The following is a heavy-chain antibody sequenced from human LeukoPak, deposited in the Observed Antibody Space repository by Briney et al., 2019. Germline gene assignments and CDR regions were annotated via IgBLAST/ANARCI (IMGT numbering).Heavy chain of an antibody. D-gene: IGHD3-3*01. CDR1: GGSISSGDYY. CDR3: ARFTLYYDFWSGPSAPNYFDY. CDR2: IYYSGST. J-gene: IGHJ4*02. V-gene: IGHV4-30-4*08. Sequence: SQTLSLTXTVSGGSISSGDYYWSWIRQPPGEGLEWIGYIYYSGSTYYNPSLKSRVTISVDTSKNQFSLKLSSVTAADTAVYYCARFTLYYDFWSGPSAPNYFDYWGQGTLVTVSS.